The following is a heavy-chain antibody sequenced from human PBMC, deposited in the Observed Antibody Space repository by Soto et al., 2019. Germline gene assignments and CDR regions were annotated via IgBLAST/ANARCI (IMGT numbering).Heavy chain of an antibody. CDR2: IYYSGST. D-gene: IGHD6-19*01. J-gene: IGHJ4*02. CDR1: GGSISSGDYY. V-gene: IGHV4-30-4*01. CDR3: ARDGYSSGWFDY. Sequence: SETLSLTCTVSGGSISSGDYYWSWIRQPPGKGLEWIGYIYYSGSTYYNPSLKGRVTISVDTSKNQFSLKLSSVTAADTAAYYCARDGYSSGWFDYWGQGTLVTVSS.